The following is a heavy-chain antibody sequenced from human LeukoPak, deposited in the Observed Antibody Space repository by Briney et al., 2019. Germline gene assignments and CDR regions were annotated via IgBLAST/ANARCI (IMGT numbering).Heavy chain of an antibody. J-gene: IGHJ3*02. CDR3: ARERSDGFDI. V-gene: IGHV3-48*03. CDR2: INKGATSI. Sequence: GGSLRLSCAPSGFSFNFYEMNWVRQSPGKGLEWVASINKGATSIYYAVSVKGRFTISRDGAKNSLYLQMNSLRAEDTAVYYCARERSDGFDIWGQGTMVTVSS. CDR1: GFSFNFYE.